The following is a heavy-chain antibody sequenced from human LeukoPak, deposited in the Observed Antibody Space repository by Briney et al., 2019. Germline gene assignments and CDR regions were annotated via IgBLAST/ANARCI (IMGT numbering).Heavy chain of an antibody. CDR3: ARTFVSGDGYKVGYFDY. D-gene: IGHD5-24*01. Sequence: GGSLRLSCAASGFTVSSNYMSWVRQAPGKGLEWVSLIYSSGSTYYADSVKGRFTISRDNSKNTLYLQMNSLTAEDTAVYYCARTFVSGDGYKVGYFDYWGQGTQVTVSS. J-gene: IGHJ4*02. CDR1: GFTVSSNY. CDR2: IYSSGST. V-gene: IGHV3-53*01.